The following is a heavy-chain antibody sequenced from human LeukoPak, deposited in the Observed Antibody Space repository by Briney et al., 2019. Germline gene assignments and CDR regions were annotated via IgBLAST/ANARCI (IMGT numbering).Heavy chain of an antibody. J-gene: IGHJ4*02. V-gene: IGHV4-59*08. Sequence: PSETLSLTCTVSGGSIRSYYWSWIRQPPGKGLEWIGCIYYSGSTNYNPSLKSRVTISVDTSKNQFSLKLSSVTAADTAVYYCARQGAGVPFDYWGRGTLVTVSS. D-gene: IGHD3-10*01. CDR3: ARQGAGVPFDY. CDR2: IYYSGST. CDR1: GGSIRSYY.